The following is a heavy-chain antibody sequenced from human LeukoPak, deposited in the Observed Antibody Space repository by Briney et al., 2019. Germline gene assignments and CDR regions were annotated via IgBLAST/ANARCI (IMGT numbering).Heavy chain of an antibody. D-gene: IGHD4-23*01. Sequence: GGSLRLSCAASGFTFSSYWMSWVRQAPGKGLEWVANIKQDGSEKYYVDSVKGRFTISRDNAKNSLYLQMNSLRAEDTAVYYCARDHYGGNSGGHFDYWGQGTLVTVSS. J-gene: IGHJ4*02. V-gene: IGHV3-7*01. CDR2: IKQDGSEK. CDR1: GFTFSSYW. CDR3: ARDHYGGNSGGHFDY.